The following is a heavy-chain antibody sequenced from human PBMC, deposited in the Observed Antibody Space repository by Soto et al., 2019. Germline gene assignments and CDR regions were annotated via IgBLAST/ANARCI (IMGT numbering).Heavy chain of an antibody. CDR1: GFTFSSYW. Sequence: PGGSLRLSCAASGFTFSSYWMHWVRQAPGKGLVWVSSISSSSSYIYYADSVKGRFTISRDNAKNSLYLQMNSLRAEDTAVYYCARESGDLGWGKDYWGQGTLVTVSS. V-gene: IGHV3-21*01. CDR2: ISSSSSYI. CDR3: ARESGDLGWGKDY. D-gene: IGHD4-17*01. J-gene: IGHJ4*02.